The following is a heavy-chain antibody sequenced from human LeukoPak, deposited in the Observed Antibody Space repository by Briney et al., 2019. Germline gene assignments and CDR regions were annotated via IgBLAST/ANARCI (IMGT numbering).Heavy chain of an antibody. CDR2: IKCDGSEK. Sequence: GGSLRLSCAASGFTFSSSWMHWVCQAPEKGLEWVADIKCDGSEKYYVDSVKGRLTISRDNAKNSLYLQVNSLRAEDMTVYYCARGRKGFRPAPFYFDYWGQGTLVTVSS. V-gene: IGHV3-52*01. J-gene: IGHJ4*02. CDR3: ARGRKGFRPAPFYFDY. CDR1: GFTFSSSW. D-gene: IGHD1-14*01.